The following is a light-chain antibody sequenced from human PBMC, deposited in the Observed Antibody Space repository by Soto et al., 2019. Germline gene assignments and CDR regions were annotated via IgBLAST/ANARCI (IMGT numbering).Light chain of an antibody. CDR2: GAS. CDR3: QQYGSSGT. V-gene: IGKV3-15*01. Sequence: EVVMTQSPATLSVSLGDRATLSCRASQSVSSNLAWYQQKPGQGPRLLIYGASTRATGIPARFSGSGSGTDFTLTISRLEPEDFAVYYCQQYGSSGTFGQGTKVDIK. CDR1: QSVSSN. J-gene: IGKJ1*01.